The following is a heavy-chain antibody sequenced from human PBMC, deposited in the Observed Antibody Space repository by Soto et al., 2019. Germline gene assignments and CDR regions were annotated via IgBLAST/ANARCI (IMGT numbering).Heavy chain of an antibody. CDR1: GGSISSSNL. D-gene: IGHD3-10*01. V-gene: IGHV4-4*02. CDR2: IYHSGST. Sequence: SETLSLTCAVSGGSISSSNLWSWVRQPPGKGLEWIGEIYHSGSTNYNPSLKSRVTISVDKSKNQFSLKLSSVAAADTAVYYCARVGLLWFGELLYWGYFDYWGQGTLVTVSS. CDR3: ARVGLLWFGELLYWGYFDY. J-gene: IGHJ4*02.